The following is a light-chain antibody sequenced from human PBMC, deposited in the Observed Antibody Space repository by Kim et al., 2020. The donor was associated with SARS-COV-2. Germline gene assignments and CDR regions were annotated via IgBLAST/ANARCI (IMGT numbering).Light chain of an antibody. V-gene: IGKV3-15*01. CDR2: HAS. Sequence: VSPGERVTLSCRASQTISTTLAWYQQKPGQTPRLLIYHASTRATGVPARFSGSGSGTEFTLTISSLQSEDFAVYYCQQYNDWPLTFGGGTKLEI. CDR1: QTISTT. J-gene: IGKJ4*01. CDR3: QQYNDWPLT.